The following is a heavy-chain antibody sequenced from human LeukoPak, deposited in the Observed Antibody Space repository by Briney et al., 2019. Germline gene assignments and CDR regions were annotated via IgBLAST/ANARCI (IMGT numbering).Heavy chain of an antibody. CDR1: GYTFTSYY. CDR2: INPSGGST. J-gene: IGHJ4*02. Sequence: GASVKVSCKASGYTFTSYYMHWVRQAPGQGLEWMGIINPSGGSTSYAQKFQGRVTMTRDTSTSTVYMELSSLRSEDTAVYYCARGGPRGYSSTEQDYWGQGTLVTVSS. CDR3: ARGGPRGYSSTEQDY. V-gene: IGHV1-46*01. D-gene: IGHD5-18*01.